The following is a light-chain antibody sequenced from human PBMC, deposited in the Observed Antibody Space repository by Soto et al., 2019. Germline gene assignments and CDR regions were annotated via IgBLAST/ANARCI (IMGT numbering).Light chain of an antibody. CDR3: QQRSNWPLLT. Sequence: EIVLTQSPATLSLSPGERATLSCRASQSVSNYLAWYQQKPGQAPRLLIYDASNRATGIPARFSGSGSGTEFTLTISSLEPAEFAVYYWQQRSNWPLLTFGGGTKVEIK. CDR2: DAS. CDR1: QSVSNY. J-gene: IGKJ4*01. V-gene: IGKV3-11*01.